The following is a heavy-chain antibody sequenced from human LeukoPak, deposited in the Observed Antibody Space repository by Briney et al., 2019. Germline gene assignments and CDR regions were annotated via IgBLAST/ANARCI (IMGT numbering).Heavy chain of an antibody. CDR3: ARGHGTEPLDY. D-gene: IGHD6-13*01. Sequence: SETLSLTCTVSGGSISRGGYYWSWIRQHPGKGLEWIGYIYYSGSTYYNPSLKSRVTISVDTSKNQFSLKLSSVTAADTAVYYCARGHGTEPLDYWGQGTLVTVSS. V-gene: IGHV4-31*03. J-gene: IGHJ4*02. CDR1: GGSISRGGYY. CDR2: IYYSGST.